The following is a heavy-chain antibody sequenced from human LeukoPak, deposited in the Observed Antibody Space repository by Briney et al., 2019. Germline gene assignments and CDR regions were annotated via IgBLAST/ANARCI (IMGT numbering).Heavy chain of an antibody. Sequence: GGSLRLSCAASGFTVSNNYMSWVRQAPGKGLEWVSVIYSGGSTYYADSVKGRFTISRDNSKNTLYLQMNSLRAEDTAVYYCARAYSSSSHYYGMDVWGQGTTVTVSS. CDR1: GFTVSNNY. J-gene: IGHJ6*02. CDR2: IYSGGST. D-gene: IGHD6-6*01. CDR3: ARAYSSSSHYYGMDV. V-gene: IGHV3-53*01.